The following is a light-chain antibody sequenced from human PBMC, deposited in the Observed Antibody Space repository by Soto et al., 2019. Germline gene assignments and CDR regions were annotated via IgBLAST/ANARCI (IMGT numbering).Light chain of an antibody. Sequence: QAVVTQPRSVSGSPGQSVTISCTGTSSDVGGYNYVSWYQQHPGKAPKLMIYDVSKRPSGVPDRFSGSKSGNTASLTISGLQAEDEADYYCCSYAGSYIHVVFGGGTKLTVL. CDR1: SSDVGGYNY. V-gene: IGLV2-11*01. CDR2: DVS. CDR3: CSYAGSYIHVV. J-gene: IGLJ2*01.